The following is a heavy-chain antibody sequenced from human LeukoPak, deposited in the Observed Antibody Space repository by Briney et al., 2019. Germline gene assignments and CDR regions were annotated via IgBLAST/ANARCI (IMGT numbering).Heavy chain of an antibody. V-gene: IGHV4-39*07. Sequence: SETLSLTCTVSGGSISNTYYYWGWVRQPPGKGLEWIASIYYSGSTYYNPSLKSRVTISVDTSKNQFSLKLSSVTAADTAVYYCARATITAMEPLFDYWGQGTLVTVSS. CDR1: GGSISNTYYY. CDR2: IYYSGST. J-gene: IGHJ4*02. D-gene: IGHD5-18*01. CDR3: ARATITAMEPLFDY.